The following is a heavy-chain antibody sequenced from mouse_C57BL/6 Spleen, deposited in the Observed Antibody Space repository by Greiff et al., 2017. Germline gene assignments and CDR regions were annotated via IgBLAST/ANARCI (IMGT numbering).Heavy chain of an antibody. CDR3: AREVGGNYDYAMDY. D-gene: IGHD2-1*01. CDR2: INYDGSST. CDR1: GFTFSDYY. V-gene: IGHV5-16*01. Sequence: EVHLVESEGGLVQPGSSMKLSCTASGFTFSDYYMAWVRQVPEKGLEWVANINYDGSSTYYLDSLKSRFIISRDNAKNILYLQMSSLKSEDTATYYCAREVGGNYDYAMDYWGQGTSVTVSS. J-gene: IGHJ4*01.